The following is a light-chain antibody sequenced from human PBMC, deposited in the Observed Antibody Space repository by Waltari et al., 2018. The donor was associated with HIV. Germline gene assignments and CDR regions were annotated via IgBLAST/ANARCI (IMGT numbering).Light chain of an antibody. CDR1: SSDVGHFNS. CDR2: DVS. J-gene: IGLJ1*01. Sequence: QSALTQPASVSGSPGQSITISCTGTSSDVGHFNSVSWYQQHPDKAPKLIIYDVSTRPSVISDRFSGSKSGNTASLTISGLQGEDEADYYCSSYTGSSTLGVFGTGTRVTVL. CDR3: SSYTGSSTLGV. V-gene: IGLV2-14*03.